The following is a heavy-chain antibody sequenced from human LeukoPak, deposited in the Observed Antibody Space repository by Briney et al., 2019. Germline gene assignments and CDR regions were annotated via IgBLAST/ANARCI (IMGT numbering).Heavy chain of an antibody. CDR2: ISGGGGST. D-gene: IGHD5-24*01. J-gene: IGHJ4*02. V-gene: IGHV3-23*01. CDR1: GFTFSSYA. CDR3: AKGHRDGYNFDFDY. Sequence: GGSLRLSCAASGFTFSSYAMNWVRQAPGKGLEWVSTISGGGGSTYYADSVKGRFTISRDNSKNTLYLQMYSLRAEDTAVYYCAKGHRDGYNFDFDYWGQGTLVTVSS.